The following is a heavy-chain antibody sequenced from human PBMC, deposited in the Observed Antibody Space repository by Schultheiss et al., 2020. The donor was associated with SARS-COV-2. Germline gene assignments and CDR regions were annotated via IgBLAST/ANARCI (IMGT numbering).Heavy chain of an antibody. CDR2: ISAYNGNT. J-gene: IGHJ5*02. CDR1: GYTFTSYG. D-gene: IGHD5-18*01. Sequence: ASVKVSCKASGYTFTSYGISWVRQAPGQGLEWMGWISAYNGNTNYAQKLQGRVTMTTDTSTSTAYMELRSLRSEDTAVYYCASADTAMVKRFDPWGQGTLVTVSS. CDR3: ASADTAMVKRFDP. V-gene: IGHV1-18*01.